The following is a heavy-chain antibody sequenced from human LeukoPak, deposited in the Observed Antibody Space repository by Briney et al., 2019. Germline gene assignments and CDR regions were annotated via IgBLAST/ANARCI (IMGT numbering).Heavy chain of an antibody. V-gene: IGHV3-30*04. D-gene: IGHD3-10*01. Sequence: GGSLRLSCAASGFTFSSYAMHWVRQAPGKGLEWVAAISYDGSNKKYADSVRGRFTISRDNAKNSLYLQMNSLRVEDTSVYYCARLLVYNSGGEAFDYWGQGTLVTVSS. J-gene: IGHJ4*02. CDR3: ARLLVYNSGGEAFDY. CDR1: GFTFSSYA. CDR2: ISYDGSNK.